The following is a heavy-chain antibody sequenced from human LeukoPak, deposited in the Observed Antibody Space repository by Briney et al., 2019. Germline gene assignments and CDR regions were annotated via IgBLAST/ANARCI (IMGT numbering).Heavy chain of an antibody. J-gene: IGHJ4*02. CDR3: AKDAYYDFWSGYYGSLFVY. CDR1: GFTFDDYA. Sequence: PGGSLRLSRAASGFTFDDYAMHWVRPAPRKGLGWVSGISWNSCSIGYAGYVKVLFTISRDNAKNPLYLQMHSLRAEDTALYYCAKDAYYDFWSGYYGSLFVYWGQGTMVTVCS. CDR2: ISWNSCSI. D-gene: IGHD3-3*01. V-gene: IGHV3-9*01.